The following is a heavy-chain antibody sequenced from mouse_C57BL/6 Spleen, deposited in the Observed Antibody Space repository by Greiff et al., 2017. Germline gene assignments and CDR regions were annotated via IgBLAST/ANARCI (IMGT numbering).Heavy chain of an antibody. Sequence: QVQLQPPGAELVKPGASVKLSCKASGYTFTSYWMHWVKQRPGRGLAWIGRIAPNSGGTKNNEKFKSKATLTVDKPSSTAYMQLSSLTSEDSAVYYCARGVTTVVANPYGYAMDYWGQGTSVTVSS. J-gene: IGHJ4*01. D-gene: IGHD1-1*01. CDR1: GYTFTSYW. V-gene: IGHV1-72*01. CDR3: ARGVTTVVANPYGYAMDY. CDR2: IAPNSGGT.